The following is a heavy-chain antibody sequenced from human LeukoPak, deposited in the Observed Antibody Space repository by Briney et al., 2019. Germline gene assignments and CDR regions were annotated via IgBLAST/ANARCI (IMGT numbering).Heavy chain of an antibody. CDR3: ARAQYSSSPSY. CDR2: IYPGSRTI. V-gene: IGHV3-48*04. D-gene: IGHD6-6*01. Sequence: GGSLRLSCAASGFTFNIYSMTWVRQAPGKGLQGVSYIYPGSRTIYYADSVKGGFTISRDNAKNSLFLQMNSLRAEDTAVYYCARAQYSSSPSYWGQGSLVTVAS. CDR1: GFTFNIYS. J-gene: IGHJ4*02.